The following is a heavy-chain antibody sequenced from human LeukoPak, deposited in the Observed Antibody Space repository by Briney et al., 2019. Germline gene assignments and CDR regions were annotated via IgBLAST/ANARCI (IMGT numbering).Heavy chain of an antibody. CDR3: ASLLRPSYYYGMGV. V-gene: IGHV4-59*08. D-gene: IGHD1-26*01. CDR2: ISYSGST. CDR1: GGSINNYY. Sequence: SETLSLTCTVSGGSINNYYWSWLRQPPGKGLEWIGYISYSGSTYYNPSLKSRVTISVDTSKNQFSLKLSSVTAADTAVYYCASLLRPSYYYGMGVWGQGTTVTVSS. J-gene: IGHJ6*02.